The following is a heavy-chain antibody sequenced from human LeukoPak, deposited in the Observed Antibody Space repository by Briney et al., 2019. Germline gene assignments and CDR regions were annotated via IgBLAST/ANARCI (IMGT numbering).Heavy chain of an antibody. CDR1: GGSFSGYY. D-gene: IGHD6-19*01. Sequence: SETLSLTCAVYGGSFSGYYWSWIRQPPGKGLEWIGEINHSGSTNYNPSLKSRVTISVDTSKNQFSLKLSSVTAADTAVYYCARGRGVYSSGWSYYFDYWGQGTLVTVPS. CDR3: ARGRGVYSSGWSYYFDY. J-gene: IGHJ4*02. V-gene: IGHV4-34*01. CDR2: INHSGST.